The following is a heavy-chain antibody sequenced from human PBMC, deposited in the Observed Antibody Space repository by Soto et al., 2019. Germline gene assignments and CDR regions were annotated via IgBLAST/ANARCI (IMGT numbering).Heavy chain of an antibody. CDR1: GFVVSSNY. CDR3: ARGPGSSMNCRYLDY. V-gene: IGHV3-66*01. D-gene: IGHD2-2*01. Sequence: GGSLRLSCAASGFVVSSNYMNWVRQAPGKELEWVSVINNIANAYYADSVKDRFTISRDNSKNTVYLQMNSLRAEDTAVYYCARGPGSSMNCRYLDYWGQGNLVTVSS. J-gene: IGHJ4*02. CDR2: INNIANA.